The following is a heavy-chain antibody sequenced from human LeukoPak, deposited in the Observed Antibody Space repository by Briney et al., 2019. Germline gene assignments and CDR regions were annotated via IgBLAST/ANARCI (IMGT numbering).Heavy chain of an antibody. CDR2: IYYSGST. CDR1: GGSISSYY. Sequence: PSETLSLTCTVSGGSISSYYWSWIRQPPGKGLECIGYIYYSGSTNYNPSLKSRVTISVDTSKNQFSLKLSSVTAADTAVYYCARGGITIFGVVNHDYWGQGTLVTVSS. J-gene: IGHJ4*02. D-gene: IGHD3-3*01. CDR3: ARGGITIFGVVNHDY. V-gene: IGHV4-59*01.